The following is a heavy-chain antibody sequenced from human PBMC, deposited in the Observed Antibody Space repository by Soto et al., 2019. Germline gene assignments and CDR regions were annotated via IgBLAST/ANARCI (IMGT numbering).Heavy chain of an antibody. CDR1: GYTFTSYS. CDR3: ARGLNVYYFDY. D-gene: IGHD3-16*01. CDR2: INAGNGNT. Sequence: QVQLVQSGAEVKKPGASVKVSCKASGYTFTSYSMHWVRQAPGQRLEWMRWINAGNGNTKYSQKFQGRVTITRDTSASTAYMELSSLRSEDTAVYYCARGLNVYYFDYWGQGTLVTVSS. V-gene: IGHV1-3*01. J-gene: IGHJ4*02.